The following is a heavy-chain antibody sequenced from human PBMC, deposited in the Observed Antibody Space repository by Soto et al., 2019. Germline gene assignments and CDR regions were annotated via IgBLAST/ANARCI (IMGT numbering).Heavy chain of an antibody. V-gene: IGHV3-48*03. CDR2: ISRRGDVI. J-gene: IGHJ4*02. Sequence: PGGSLRLSCAGSGFTFSSYEMNWVRQAPGKGLEWVSYISRRGDVIYYADSVKSRFTVSRDNDKNTLYLQMNSLRAEDTAVYYCAKFHGTRGLYGGPVGYWGQGTLVTVSS. CDR1: GFTFSSYE. CDR3: AKFHGTRGLYGGPVGY. D-gene: IGHD1-7*01.